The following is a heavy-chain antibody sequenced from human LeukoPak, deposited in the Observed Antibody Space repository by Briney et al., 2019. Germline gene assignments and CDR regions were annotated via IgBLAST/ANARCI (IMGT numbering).Heavy chain of an antibody. D-gene: IGHD1-26*01. V-gene: IGHV3-74*01. CDR3: TRALDGSRNAFDI. J-gene: IGHJ3*02. Sequence: GGSLRLSCAASGFNFRTHWMHWVRQVPGKGLEWVSRVNPEGRSTAYADSVEGRFTISRDNAENMLYVQMNSLRVEDTAVYYCTRALDGSRNAFDIWGQGTMVTVSS. CDR2: VNPEGRST. CDR1: GFNFRTHW.